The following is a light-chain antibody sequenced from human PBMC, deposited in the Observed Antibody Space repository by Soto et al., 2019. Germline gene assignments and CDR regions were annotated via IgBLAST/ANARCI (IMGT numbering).Light chain of an antibody. CDR2: DAS. Sequence: EVVMTQSPATLSLSPGERATLSCRASQSVSSYLAWYQRKPGQAPRLLIHDASNRAPGIPARFSGSGSGTDFTLTISSLEPEDFAVYYCQQRYNWPRVTFGGGTKVEIK. J-gene: IGKJ4*01. CDR3: QQRYNWPRVT. V-gene: IGKV3-11*01. CDR1: QSVSSY.